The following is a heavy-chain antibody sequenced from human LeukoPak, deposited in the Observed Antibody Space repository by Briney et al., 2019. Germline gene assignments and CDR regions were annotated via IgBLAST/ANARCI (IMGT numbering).Heavy chain of an antibody. CDR2: IYTSGST. CDR3: ARGGPRKYFDY. Sequence: PSQTLSLTCTVSGGSISSGSYYWSWIRQPAGKGLEWIGRIYTSGSTNYNPSLKSRVTISVDTSKNQFSLKLSSVTAADTAVYYCARGGPRKYFDYWGQGTLVTVSS. D-gene: IGHD1-14*01. CDR1: GGSISSGSYY. V-gene: IGHV4-61*02. J-gene: IGHJ4*02.